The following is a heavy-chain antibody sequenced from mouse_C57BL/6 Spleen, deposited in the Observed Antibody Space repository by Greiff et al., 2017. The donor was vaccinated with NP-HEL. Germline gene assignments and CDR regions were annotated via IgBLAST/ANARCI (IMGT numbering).Heavy chain of an antibody. CDR2: IYPGSGST. V-gene: IGHV1-55*01. CDR1: GYTFTSYW. D-gene: IGHD1-1*01. Sequence: QVQLQQPGAELVKPGASVKMSCKASGYTFTSYWITWVKQRPGQGLEWIGDIYPGSGSTNYNEKFKSKATLTVDTSSSTAYMQLSSLTSEDSAVYDCARSPLIYGSSPYYFDYWGQGTTLTVSS. CDR3: ARSPLIYGSSPYYFDY. J-gene: IGHJ2*01.